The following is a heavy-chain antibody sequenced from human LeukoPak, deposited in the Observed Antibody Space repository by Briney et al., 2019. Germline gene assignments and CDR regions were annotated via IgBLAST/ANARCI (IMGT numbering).Heavy chain of an antibody. V-gene: IGHV5-51*01. D-gene: IGHD3-22*01. CDR1: GYSLTSYW. J-gene: IGHJ4*02. CDR2: IYPGDSDT. CDR3: ARYLDSSGYYFDY. Sequence: GESLKISCKGSGYSLTSYWIGWVRQMPGKGLEWMGIIYPGDSDTRYSPSFQGQVTISADKSISTAYLQWSSLKASDTAMYYCARYLDSSGYYFDYWGQGTLVTVSS.